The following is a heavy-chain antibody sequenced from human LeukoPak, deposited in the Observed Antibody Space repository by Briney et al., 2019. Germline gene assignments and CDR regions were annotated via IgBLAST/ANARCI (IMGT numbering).Heavy chain of an antibody. CDR1: GFTFSSYE. J-gene: IGHJ6*03. V-gene: IGHV3-48*03. D-gene: IGHD6-13*01. Sequence: GRSLRLSCAASGFTFSSYEMNWVRQAPGKGLEWVSYISSSGSTIYYADSVKGRFTISRDNAKNSLYLQMNSLRAEDTAVYYCARDRYSSSWTYYYYYMDVWGKGTTVTVSS. CDR2: ISSSGSTI. CDR3: ARDRYSSSWTYYYYYMDV.